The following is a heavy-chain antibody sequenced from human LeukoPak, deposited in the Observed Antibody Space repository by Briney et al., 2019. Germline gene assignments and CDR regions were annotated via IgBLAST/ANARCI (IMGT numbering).Heavy chain of an antibody. CDR3: ARRGDI. J-gene: IGHJ3*02. CDR1: GGSITGYY. V-gene: IGHV4-4*07. CDR2: IYSTGST. Sequence: SETLSLTCSDSGGSITGYYWNWIRQPAGKGLEWIGRIYSTGSTNYNPSLKSRVTISVDTSKNQFSLKLSSVTAADTAVYYCARRGDIWGQGTMVTVSS.